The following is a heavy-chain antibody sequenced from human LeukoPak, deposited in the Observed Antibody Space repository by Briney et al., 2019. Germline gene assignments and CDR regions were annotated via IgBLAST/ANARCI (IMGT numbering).Heavy chain of an antibody. V-gene: IGHV4-34*01. Sequence: SETLSLTCAVYGGSFSGYYWSWIRQPPGKGLEWIGEINHSGSTNYNPSLKSRVTISVDTSKNQFSLKLSSVTAAATAVYYCARVGYYYGSGTDYWGQGTLVTVSS. CDR3: ARVGYYYGSGTDY. CDR2: INHSGST. J-gene: IGHJ4*02. D-gene: IGHD3-10*01. CDR1: GGSFSGYY.